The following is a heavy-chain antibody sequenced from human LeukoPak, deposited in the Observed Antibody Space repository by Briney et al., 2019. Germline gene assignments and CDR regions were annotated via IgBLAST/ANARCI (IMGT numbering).Heavy chain of an antibody. CDR3: ARDPRGIAAAGLPDY. J-gene: IGHJ4*02. CDR2: MYYSGST. CDR1: GGSISSYH. Sequence: SETLSLTCTVSGGSISSYHWSWIRQPPGKGLEWIGNMYYSGSTNYNPSLRSRVTISVDTSKNQFSLKLSSVTAADTAVYYCARDPRGIAAAGLPDYWGQGTLVTVSS. V-gene: IGHV4-59*01. D-gene: IGHD6-13*01.